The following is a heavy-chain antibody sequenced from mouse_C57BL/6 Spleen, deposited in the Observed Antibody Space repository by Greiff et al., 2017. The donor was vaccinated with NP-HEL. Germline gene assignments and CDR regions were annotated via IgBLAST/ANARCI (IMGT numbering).Heavy chain of an antibody. CDR1: GYTFTSYT. V-gene: IGHV1-4*01. D-gene: IGHD2-1*01. CDR3: AIYYGNYGAMDY. CDR2: INPSSGYT. J-gene: IGHJ4*01. Sequence: VQLQESGAELARPGASVKMSCKASGYTFTSYTMHWVKQRPGQGLEWIGYINPSSGYTKYNQKFKDKATLTADKSSSTAYMQLSSLTSEDSAVYYCAIYYGNYGAMDYWGQGTSVTVSS.